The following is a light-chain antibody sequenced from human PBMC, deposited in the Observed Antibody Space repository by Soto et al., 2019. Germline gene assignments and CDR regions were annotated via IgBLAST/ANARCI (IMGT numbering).Light chain of an antibody. CDR2: GAS. Sequence: EIVMTQSPATLSVSPGERATLSCRASQSVSNNLAWYQKKPGQAPRLLLYGASTRANGIPARFSGSGSGTEFTLTISSLQSEDFAFYYCQQYNNWWTFGQGTRVDIK. V-gene: IGKV3-15*01. J-gene: IGKJ1*01. CDR3: QQYNNWWT. CDR1: QSVSNN.